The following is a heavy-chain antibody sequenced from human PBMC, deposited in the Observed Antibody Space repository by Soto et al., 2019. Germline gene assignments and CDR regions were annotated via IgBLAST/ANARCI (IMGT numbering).Heavy chain of an antibody. D-gene: IGHD5-12*01. Sequence: SETLSLTCAVYGGSFSGYYWSWIRQPPGKGLEWIGEINHSGSTNYNPSLKSRVTISVDTSKNQFSLKLSSVTAADTAVYYCARDRLSWLATIKNNWFDPWGQGTLVTVSS. V-gene: IGHV4-34*01. CDR1: GGSFSGYY. CDR3: ARDRLSWLATIKNNWFDP. J-gene: IGHJ5*02. CDR2: INHSGST.